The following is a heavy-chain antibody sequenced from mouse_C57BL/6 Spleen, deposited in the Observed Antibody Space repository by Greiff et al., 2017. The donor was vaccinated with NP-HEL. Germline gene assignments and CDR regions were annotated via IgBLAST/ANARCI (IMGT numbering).Heavy chain of an antibody. CDR2: ISDGGSYT. J-gene: IGHJ3*01. D-gene: IGHD2-5*01. CDR3: ARDHGYSNYGGFAY. CDR1: GFTFSSYA. V-gene: IGHV5-4*01. Sequence: EVKLVESGGGLVKPGGSLKLSCAASGFTFSSYAMSWVRQTPEKRLEWVATISDGGSYTYYPDNVKGRFTISRDNAKNNLYLQMSHLKSEDTAMYYCARDHGYSNYGGFAYWGQGTLVTVSA.